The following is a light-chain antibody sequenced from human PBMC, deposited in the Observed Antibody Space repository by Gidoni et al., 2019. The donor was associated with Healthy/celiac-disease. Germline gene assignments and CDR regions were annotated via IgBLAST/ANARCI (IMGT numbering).Light chain of an antibody. J-gene: IGKJ2*01. Sequence: EIVLTQSPGTLSLSPGERATLSCRASQCVSSSYLAWYQQKPGQAPRLLIYGASSRATGIPDRFSGSGSGTDFTLTISRLEPEDFAVYYCQQYGSSPDTFGQXTKLEIK. CDR3: QQYGSSPDT. CDR2: GAS. V-gene: IGKV3-20*01. CDR1: QCVSSSY.